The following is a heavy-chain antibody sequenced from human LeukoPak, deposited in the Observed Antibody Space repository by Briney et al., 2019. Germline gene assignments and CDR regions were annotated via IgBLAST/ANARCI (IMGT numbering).Heavy chain of an antibody. J-gene: IGHJ5*02. V-gene: IGHV3-7*01. CDR2: IKQDGSEK. CDR3: ARDDVPYYDFWSGYPESWFDP. D-gene: IGHD3-3*01. Sequence: GGSLRLSCAASGFTFSSYWMSWVRQAPGKGLEWVANIKQDGSEKYYVDSVKGRFTISRDNAKNSLYLQMNSLRAEDTAVYYCARDDVPYYDFWSGYPESWFDPWGQGTLVTVSS. CDR1: GFTFSSYW.